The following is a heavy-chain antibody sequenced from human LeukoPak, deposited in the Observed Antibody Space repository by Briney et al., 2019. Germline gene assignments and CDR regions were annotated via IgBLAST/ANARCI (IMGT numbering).Heavy chain of an antibody. CDR2: IYYSGNT. D-gene: IGHD6-13*01. CDR1: GGSISSSTYY. Sequence: SETLSLTCTVSGGSISSSTYYWGWIRQPPGKGLEWIGNIYYSGNTYYNPSLKSRVAISVDTSKNQFSLKLSSVTAADTAVYYCARFSSSWFAFDYWGQGTLVTVSS. CDR3: ARFSSSWFAFDY. J-gene: IGHJ4*02. V-gene: IGHV4-39*07.